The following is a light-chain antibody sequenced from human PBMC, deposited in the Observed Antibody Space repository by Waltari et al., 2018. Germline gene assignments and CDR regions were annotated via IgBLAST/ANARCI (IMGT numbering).Light chain of an antibody. CDR1: REDIGTYDY. CDR2: DVF. V-gene: IGLV2-11*01. Sequence: QSALTQPRSVSGSPGQSVTISCTGSREDIGTYDYVSWYQHHPGEAPKLISHDVFKRPSGVPNRFSGSKSGNTASLTISGLQADDEADYYCCSYAGSYTSLFGGGTKLTVL. CDR3: CSYAGSYTSL. J-gene: IGLJ2*01.